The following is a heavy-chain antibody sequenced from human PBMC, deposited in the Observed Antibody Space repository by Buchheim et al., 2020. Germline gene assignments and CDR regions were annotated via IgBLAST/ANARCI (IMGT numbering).Heavy chain of an antibody. Sequence: QVQLVQSGAEVKKPGASVKVSCKASGYTLTSYYMHWVRQAPGQGLEWMGIMNPSDGSSSYAQSFQGRVAMTRDTSSNTVYIDLSSLRSEDTAVYYCARANRNVFDCYFDLWGRGTL. V-gene: IGHV1-46*03. CDR1: GYTLTSYY. CDR3: ARANRNVFDCYFDL. J-gene: IGHJ2*01. D-gene: IGHD2/OR15-2a*01. CDR2: MNPSDGSS.